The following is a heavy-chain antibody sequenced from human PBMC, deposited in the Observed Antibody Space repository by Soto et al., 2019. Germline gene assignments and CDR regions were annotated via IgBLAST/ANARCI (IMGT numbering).Heavy chain of an antibody. CDR2: VWYDGGNK. CDR1: GFTFSSYG. D-gene: IGHD5-12*01. V-gene: IGHV3-33*01. CDR3: VRAAGYSGYDYVYYYGMDV. Sequence: QVQLVESGGGVVQPGRSLRLSCAASGFTFSSYGMHWVRQAPGKGLEWVALVWYDGGNKYYVDSVKGRFTISRDNSKNTLYLEMNSLGDEDTAVYYCVRAAGYSGYDYVYYYGMDVWGQGTTVTVSS. J-gene: IGHJ6*02.